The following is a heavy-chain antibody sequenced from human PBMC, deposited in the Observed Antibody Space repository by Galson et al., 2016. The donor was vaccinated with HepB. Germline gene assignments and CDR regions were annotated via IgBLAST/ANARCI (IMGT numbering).Heavy chain of an antibody. CDR2: INGDGGST. CDR3: TRVGPTGYYFDF. V-gene: IGHV3-74*01. J-gene: IGHJ4*02. D-gene: IGHD4-17*01. CDR1: GFTFGTYW. Sequence: SLRLSCAASGFTFGTYWMHWVRQAPGTGLVWVSRINGDGGSTAYADSVRGRFTISRDNAKNTLYLQMNSLKAEDTAIYYCTRVGPTGYYFDFWGQGALVTVSS.